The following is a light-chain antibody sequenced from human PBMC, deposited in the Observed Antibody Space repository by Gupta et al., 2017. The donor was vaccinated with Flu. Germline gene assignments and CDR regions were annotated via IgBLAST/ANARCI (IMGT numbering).Light chain of an antibody. CDR2: GNS. V-gene: IGLV1-40*01. J-gene: IGLJ1*01. CDR3: QSYDSSLSGLYV. Sequence: QPVLTQPPSVSGAPGQRVTFFCTGSSSNIGAGFDVQWYQQLPGTAPKLLIYGNSNRPSGVPDRFSGSNSGTSASLAITGLQAEDEADYYCQSYDSSLSGLYVFGTGTKVTVL. CDR1: SSNIGAGFD.